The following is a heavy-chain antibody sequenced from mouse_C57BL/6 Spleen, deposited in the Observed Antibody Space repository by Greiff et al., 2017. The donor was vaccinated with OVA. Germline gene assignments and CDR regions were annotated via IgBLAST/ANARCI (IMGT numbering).Heavy chain of an antibody. CDR1: GFTFSSYG. V-gene: IGHV5-6*01. CDR2: ISSGGSYT. J-gene: IGHJ2*01. D-gene: IGHD1-2*01. CDR3: ARQGITTAFDY. Sequence: EVQRVESGGDLVKPGGSLKLSCAASGFTFSSYGMSWVRQTPDKRLEWVATISSGGSYTYYPDSVKGRFTISRDNAKNTLYLQMSSLKSEDTAMYYCARQGITTAFDYWGQGTTLTVSS.